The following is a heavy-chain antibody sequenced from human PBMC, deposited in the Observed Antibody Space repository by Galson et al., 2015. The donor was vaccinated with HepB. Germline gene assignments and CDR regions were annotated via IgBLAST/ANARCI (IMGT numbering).Heavy chain of an antibody. CDR1: GFIFNTYT. Sequence: SLRLSCAASGFIFNTYTMHWVRQAPGKGLEWVAAISSAGNTQFHADSVKGRFTFSRDNSENILYLEMDSLRVEDTAVYYCVRDAMGRGSGSYSAFDYWGQGTLVAVSS. CDR2: ISSAGNTQ. V-gene: IGHV3-30*04. CDR3: VRDAMGRGSGSYSAFDY. D-gene: IGHD1-26*01. J-gene: IGHJ4*02.